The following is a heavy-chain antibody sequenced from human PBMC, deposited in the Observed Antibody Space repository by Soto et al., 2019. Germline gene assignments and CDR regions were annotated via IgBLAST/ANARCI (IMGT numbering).Heavy chain of an antibody. CDR2: ISVTGATI. CDR1: GFTFSNYE. CDR3: ARENYDTSGYFLDY. D-gene: IGHD3-22*01. V-gene: IGHV3-48*03. J-gene: IGHJ4*02. Sequence: GGSLRISCAASGFTFSNYEMSWVRQAPGKGLEWVSYISVTGATIYYVDSVKGRFTISRDNAKNSLYLHMNSLRAEDTAIYYCARENYDTSGYFLDYWGQGTLVPVSS.